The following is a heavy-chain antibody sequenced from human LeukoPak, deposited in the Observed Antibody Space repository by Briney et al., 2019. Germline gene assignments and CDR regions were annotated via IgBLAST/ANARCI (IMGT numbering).Heavy chain of an antibody. V-gene: IGHV4-34*01. CDR3: AGAAAGTLYNCFDP. Sequence: PSETLSLTCAVYGGSFSGYYWSWIRQPPGKGLEWIGEINHSGSTNYNPSLKSRVTISVDTSKNQFSLKLSSVTAADTAVCYCAGAAAGTLYNCFDPWGQGTLVTVSS. J-gene: IGHJ5*02. D-gene: IGHD6-13*01. CDR1: GGSFSGYY. CDR2: INHSGST.